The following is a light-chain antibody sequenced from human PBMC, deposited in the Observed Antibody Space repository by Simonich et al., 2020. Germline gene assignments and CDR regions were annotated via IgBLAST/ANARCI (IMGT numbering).Light chain of an antibody. J-gene: IGKJ2*01. CDR1: QSISSW. Sequence: DIQMTQSPSTLSASVGDRVTITCRASQSISSWLARYQQKPGKAPKLLFYKASRLESGVPSRCSGSGSGTEFTLTISSLQPDDFATYCCQQYNSYPMYTFGQGTKLEIK. CDR3: QQYNSYPMYT. CDR2: KAS. V-gene: IGKV1-5*03.